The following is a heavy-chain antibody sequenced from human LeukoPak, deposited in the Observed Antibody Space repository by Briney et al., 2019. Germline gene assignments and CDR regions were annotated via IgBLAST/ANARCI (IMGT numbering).Heavy chain of an antibody. V-gene: IGHV4-34*01. D-gene: IGHD3-22*01. Sequence: SETLSLTCAVYGDSFSGYYWSWIRQPPGKGLEWIGETSHSGSANYNPSLESRVTISVDTSKNQFSLKLSSVTAADTAVYYCARHGVSSYYYDSTAFDIWGQGTMLTVSS. CDR1: GDSFSGYY. CDR2: TSHSGSA. CDR3: ARHGVSSYYYDSTAFDI. J-gene: IGHJ3*02.